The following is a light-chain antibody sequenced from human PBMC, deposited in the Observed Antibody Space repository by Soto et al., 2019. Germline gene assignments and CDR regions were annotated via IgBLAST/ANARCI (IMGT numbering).Light chain of an antibody. J-gene: IGKJ3*01. Sequence: DIVLTQSPGTLSLSPGERATLSCRASQNVRNTYLAWYQQKAGQAPRLLIYAASSRATGIPDRFSGSGSGTDFTLTITGLEPEAFAVYYCQQYGSSPDLITFGPGTKVDIK. CDR2: AAS. V-gene: IGKV3-20*01. CDR3: QQYGSSPDLIT. CDR1: QNVRNTY.